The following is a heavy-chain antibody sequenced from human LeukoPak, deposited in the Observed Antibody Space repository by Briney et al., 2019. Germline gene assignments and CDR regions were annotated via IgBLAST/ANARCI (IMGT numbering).Heavy chain of an antibody. Sequence: PGGSLRLSCAASGFTVSSNYMSWVRQAPGKGLEWVSVIYSGGSTYYADSVKGRFTISRDNSKNTLYLQMDSLRAEDTAVYYCVRLRALCAFDIWGQGTMVTVSS. CDR1: GFTVSSNY. CDR3: VRLRALCAFDI. CDR2: IYSGGST. D-gene: IGHD3-16*01. V-gene: IGHV3-66*01. J-gene: IGHJ3*02.